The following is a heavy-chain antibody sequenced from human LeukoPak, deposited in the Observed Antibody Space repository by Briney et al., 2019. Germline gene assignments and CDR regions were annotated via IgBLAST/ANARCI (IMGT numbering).Heavy chain of an antibody. D-gene: IGHD3-22*01. CDR3: ARDSSITMIVVVNRTRGFDP. Sequence: ASVKVSCKASGYTFTSYGISWVRQAPGQGLEWMGWISAYNGNTNYAQKLQGRVTMTTDTSTSIAYMELRSLRSDDTAVYYCARDSSITMIVVVNRTRGFDPWGQGTLVTVSS. CDR2: ISAYNGNT. CDR1: GYTFTSYG. V-gene: IGHV1-18*01. J-gene: IGHJ5*02.